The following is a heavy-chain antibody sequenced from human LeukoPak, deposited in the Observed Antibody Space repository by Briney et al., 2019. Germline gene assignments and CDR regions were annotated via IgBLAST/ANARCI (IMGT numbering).Heavy chain of an antibody. V-gene: IGHV3-21*01. CDR3: ARDWRGSSGYLDAFDI. CDR1: GFTFSSYS. Sequence: SGGSLRLSCAASGFTFSSYSMNWVRQAPGKGLEWVSSISSRSTYIYYADSVKGRFTISRDNAKNSLYLQMNSLRAEDTAVYYCARDWRGSSGYLDAFDIWGQGTMVTVSS. J-gene: IGHJ3*02. CDR2: ISSRSTYI. D-gene: IGHD3-22*01.